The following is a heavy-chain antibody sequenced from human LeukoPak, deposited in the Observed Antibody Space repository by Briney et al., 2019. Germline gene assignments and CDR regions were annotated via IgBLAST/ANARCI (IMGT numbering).Heavy chain of an antibody. J-gene: IGHJ4*02. CDR2: ISSSGSTI. Sequence: GGSLRLSCAASGFTFSSYEMNWVRQAPGKGLEWVSYISSSGSTIYYADSVKGRFTISRDNAKNSLYLQMNSLRAEDTAVYYCARAYGSLPVFDYWGQGTLVTVSS. D-gene: IGHD3-10*01. CDR3: ARAYGSLPVFDY. V-gene: IGHV3-48*03. CDR1: GFTFSSYE.